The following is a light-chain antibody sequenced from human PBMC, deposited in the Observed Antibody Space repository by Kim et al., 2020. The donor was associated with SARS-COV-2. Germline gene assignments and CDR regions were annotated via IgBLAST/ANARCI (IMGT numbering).Light chain of an antibody. CDR3: AAWDDSLSGRV. CDR1: NIGSNT. V-gene: IGLV1-44*01. CDR2: TDN. J-gene: IGLJ3*02. Sequence: ELTQPPSASGTPGQRVTISNIGSNTVNWYQHLPGTAPKVLMYTDNERPSGVPDRFSGSKSGTSASLVISALQSEDEADYYCAAWDDSLSGRVFGGGT.